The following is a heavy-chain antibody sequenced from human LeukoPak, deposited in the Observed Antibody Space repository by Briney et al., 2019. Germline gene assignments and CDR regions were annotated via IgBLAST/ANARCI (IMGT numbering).Heavy chain of an antibody. J-gene: IGHJ5*02. CDR2: IYNSGST. CDR1: GDSISSNY. Sequence: SETLSLTCTVSGDSISSNYWSWIRQPPGKGLEWIGYIYNSGSTKYSPSLKSRVSISVDTSNNQFSLNVNSVTAADTAVYYCARGGASSEWFDPWGQGTLVTVSS. V-gene: IGHV4-59*01. D-gene: IGHD6-25*01. CDR3: ARGGASSEWFDP.